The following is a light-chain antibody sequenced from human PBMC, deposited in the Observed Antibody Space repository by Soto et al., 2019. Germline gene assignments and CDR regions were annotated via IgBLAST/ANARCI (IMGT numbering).Light chain of an antibody. CDR1: DXDVGKYNY. V-gene: IGLV2-8*01. CDR2: EVR. J-gene: IGLJ1*01. Sequence: QSALTQPPSASGSPGQSVTISCSGTDXDVGKYNYVSWYQQHPGTAPKVLIYEVRKRPSGVPDRFSASKTGNTASLTVSGLQDDDEADYYCQSYESSLSGYVFGTGTKVTVL. CDR3: QSYESSLSGYV.